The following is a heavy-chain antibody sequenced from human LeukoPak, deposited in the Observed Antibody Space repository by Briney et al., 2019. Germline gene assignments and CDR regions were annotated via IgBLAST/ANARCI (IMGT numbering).Heavy chain of an antibody. D-gene: IGHD1-26*01. CDR2: INHSGSI. J-gene: IGHJ4*02. CDR3: ASLHPGSYYEYYFVY. Sequence: GSLRLSCAASGFTFSSYSMNWVRQPPGKGLEWIGEINHSGSINYNPSLKSRVTISVDTSKNQFYLKLSSVTAADTAVYYCASLHPGSYYEYYFVYWGEGTLVTVSS. CDR1: GFTFSSYS. V-gene: IGHV4-34*01.